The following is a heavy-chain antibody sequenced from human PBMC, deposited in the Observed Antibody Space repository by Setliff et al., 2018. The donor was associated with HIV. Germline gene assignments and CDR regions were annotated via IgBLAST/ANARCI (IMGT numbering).Heavy chain of an antibody. J-gene: IGHJ4*02. CDR1: GGSISSSSYY. CDR2: IYYSGTT. CDR3: AREPRTIRAYY. Sequence: ETLSLTCTVSGGSISSSSYYWGWIRQPPGKGLEWIGSIYYSGTTYYNPSLKSRVTISVDTSKNQFSLKLSSVTAADTAVYYCAREPRTIRAYYWGRGTLVTVSS. D-gene: IGHD1-1*01. V-gene: IGHV4-39*07.